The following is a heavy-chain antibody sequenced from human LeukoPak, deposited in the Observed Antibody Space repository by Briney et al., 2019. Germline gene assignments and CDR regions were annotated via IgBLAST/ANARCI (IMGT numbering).Heavy chain of an antibody. J-gene: IGHJ4*02. CDR3: ARDEILVANYYDSRSGFDY. Sequence: PGGSLRLSCAASGFTFSSYAMHWVRQAPGKGLEWVAVISYDGSNKYYVDSVKGRFTISSDNSKNTLYLQMNSLRAEDTAVYYCARDEILVANYYDSRSGFDYWGQGTLVTVSS. D-gene: IGHD3-22*01. CDR1: GFTFSSYA. V-gene: IGHV3-30*04. CDR2: ISYDGSNK.